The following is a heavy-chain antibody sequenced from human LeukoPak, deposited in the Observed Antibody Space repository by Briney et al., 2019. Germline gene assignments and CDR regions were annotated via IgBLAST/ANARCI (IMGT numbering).Heavy chain of an antibody. Sequence: GGSLRLSCAASGFTVSSSYMSWVRQAPGKGLEWVSVIYSGGSTYYADSVNGRFTVSRDNSKNTLYLQVNSLRAEDTAVYYCAKHMRATNTYSFFGLDVWGQGTMVTVSS. CDR1: GFTVSSSY. D-gene: IGHD1-26*01. J-gene: IGHJ3*01. V-gene: IGHV3-53*01. CDR3: AKHMRATNTYSFFGLDV. CDR2: IYSGGST.